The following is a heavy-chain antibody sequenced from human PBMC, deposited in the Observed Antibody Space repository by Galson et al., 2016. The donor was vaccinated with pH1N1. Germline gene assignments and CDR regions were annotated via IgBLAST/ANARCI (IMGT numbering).Heavy chain of an antibody. CDR3: ARLHSSRCYNPYVEQ. CDR2: IIPLLGLT. J-gene: IGHJ4*02. Sequence: QSGAEVTKPGSSVKVSCKTSGGTFSTFSSYGISWVRQAPGPGLEWVGGIIPLLGLTNYAQRFQGRVTITADPSTTTAYMDLSSLKSEDTAVYYCARLHSSRCYNPYVEQWGQGTLVTVSS. CDR1: GGTFSTFSSYG. D-gene: IGHD2-2*01. V-gene: IGHV1-69*10.